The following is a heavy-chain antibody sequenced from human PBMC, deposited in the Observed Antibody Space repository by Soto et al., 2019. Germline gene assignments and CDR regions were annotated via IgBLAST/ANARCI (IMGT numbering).Heavy chain of an antibody. V-gene: IGHV1-69*13. CDR1: GGTFSSYA. CDR3: ASGFNDYNNYGPRASGY. J-gene: IGHJ4*02. Sequence: GASVKVSCKASGGTFSSYAISWVRQAPGQGLEWMGGIIPIFGTANYAQKFQGRVTITADESTSTAYMELSSLRSEDTAVYYCASGFNDYNNYGPRASGYWGQGTLVTVSS. CDR2: IIPIFGTA. D-gene: IGHD4-4*01.